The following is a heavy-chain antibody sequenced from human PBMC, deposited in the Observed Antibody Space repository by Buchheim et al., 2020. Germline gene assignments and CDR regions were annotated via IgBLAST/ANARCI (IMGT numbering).Heavy chain of an antibody. Sequence: QVQLVQSGAEVKKPGSSVKVSCKTSGGSFNTYAIGWLRQAPGQGLEWMGGIIPVSGATNYAQKFQGRVAITADDSASTVYMEVRNLKSEDTAVFYCVQHVTGTIPANYYPYYYMDVWGPGTT. CDR1: GGSFNTYA. CDR3: VQHVTGTIPANYYPYYYMDV. CDR2: IIPVSGAT. D-gene: IGHD1-7*01. V-gene: IGHV1-69*01. J-gene: IGHJ6*03.